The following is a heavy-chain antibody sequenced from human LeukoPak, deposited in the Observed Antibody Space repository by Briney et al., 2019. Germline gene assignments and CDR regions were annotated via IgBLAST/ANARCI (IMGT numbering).Heavy chain of an antibody. Sequence: VASVKVSCKASGYTLTSYDINWVRQATGQGLEWMGWMNPNSGNTGYAQKFQGRVTMTRNTSISTAYMELSSLRSEDTAVYCCARGQYYDFWSGYYSYYGMDVWGQGTTVTVSS. CDR3: ARGQYYDFWSGYYSYYGMDV. CDR2: MNPNSGNT. CDR1: GYTLTSYD. V-gene: IGHV1-8*01. D-gene: IGHD3-3*01. J-gene: IGHJ6*02.